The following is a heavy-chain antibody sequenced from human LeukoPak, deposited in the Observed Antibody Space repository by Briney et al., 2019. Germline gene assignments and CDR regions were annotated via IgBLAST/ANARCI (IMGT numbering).Heavy chain of an antibody. CDR1: GFTFSSYG. CDR2: IRYDGSNK. Sequence: GGSLRLSCAASGFTFSSYGMHWVRQAPGKGLEWVAFIRYDGSNKYYADSVKGRFTISRDNSKNTLYLQMNSLRAEDTAVYYCAKAQPPFPSIAVAGTSDYWGQGTLVTVSS. D-gene: IGHD6-19*01. V-gene: IGHV3-30*02. CDR3: AKAQPPFPSIAVAGTSDY. J-gene: IGHJ4*02.